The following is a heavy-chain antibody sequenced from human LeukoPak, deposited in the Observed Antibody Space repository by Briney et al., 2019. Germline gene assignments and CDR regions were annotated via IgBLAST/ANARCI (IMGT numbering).Heavy chain of an antibody. CDR2: IKQYGSEK. D-gene: IGHD3-22*01. CDR3: ARVYYADAGWGY. J-gene: IGHJ4*02. CDR1: GFTFSSYW. Sequence: LPGGSLRLSCAASGFTFSSYWMSWVRQAPGKGLEWVANIKQYGSEKHNVDSVKGRLTTARDNAKNSLYLQMNSLRAEETALYYCARVYYADAGWGYWGQGTLLTVSS. V-gene: IGHV3-7*01.